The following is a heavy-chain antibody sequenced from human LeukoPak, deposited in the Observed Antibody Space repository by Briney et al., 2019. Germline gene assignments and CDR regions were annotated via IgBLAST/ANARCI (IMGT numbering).Heavy chain of an antibody. J-gene: IGHJ4*02. CDR1: GGSLSSGSYY. Sequence: SQTLSLTCTVSGGSLSSGSYYWSWIRQPAGKGLEWIGRIYTSGSTNYNPSLKSRVTISVDTSKNQFSLKLSSVTAADTAVYYCARDGWAVVGHYFDYWGQGTLVTVSS. CDR2: IYTSGST. CDR3: ARDGWAVVGHYFDY. D-gene: IGHD1-26*01. V-gene: IGHV4-61*02.